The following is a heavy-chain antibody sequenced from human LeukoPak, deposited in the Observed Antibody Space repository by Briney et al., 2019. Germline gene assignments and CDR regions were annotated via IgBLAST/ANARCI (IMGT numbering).Heavy chain of an antibody. Sequence: PSETLSFTCAVYGGSFSGYYWSWIRQPPGKGLEWIGEINHSGSTNYNPSLKSRVTISVDTSKNQFSLKLSSVTAADTAVYYCARTPRAFSSSWHGYYYGMDVWGQGTTVTVSS. J-gene: IGHJ6*02. CDR1: GGSFSGYY. D-gene: IGHD6-13*01. CDR3: ARTPRAFSSSWHGYYYGMDV. CDR2: INHSGST. V-gene: IGHV4-34*01.